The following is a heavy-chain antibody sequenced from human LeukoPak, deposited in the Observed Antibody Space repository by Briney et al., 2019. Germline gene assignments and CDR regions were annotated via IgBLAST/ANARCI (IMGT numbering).Heavy chain of an antibody. Sequence: ASVKLSCTASGGTFSSYSISWVRQAPGQGLEWMANIIPIFGIANYAQKFQGRFTITADKSTSTAYMELSSLRSEDTAVYYCAESPLGATSVNVDYWGQGNLVTVSS. V-gene: IGHV1-69*02. CDR3: AESPLGATSVNVDY. J-gene: IGHJ4*02. D-gene: IGHD1-26*01. CDR1: GGTFSSYS. CDR2: IIPIFGIA.